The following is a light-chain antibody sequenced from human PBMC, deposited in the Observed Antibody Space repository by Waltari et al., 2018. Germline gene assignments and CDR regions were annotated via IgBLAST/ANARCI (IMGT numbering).Light chain of an antibody. J-gene: IGKJ1*01. Sequence: EIVLTQSPGTLSLSPGERATLSCRASQSISRYLAWYQQKPGQAPRLLIYAASSRATGIPDRFSGIGSGTDFSLTISRLEPEDFAVYYCQNHERLPGMFGQGTKVEIK. CDR3: QNHERLPGM. CDR2: AAS. V-gene: IGKV3-20*01. CDR1: QSISRY.